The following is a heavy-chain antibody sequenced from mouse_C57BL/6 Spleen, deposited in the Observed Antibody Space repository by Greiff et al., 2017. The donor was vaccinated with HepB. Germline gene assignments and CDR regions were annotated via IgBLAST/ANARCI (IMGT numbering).Heavy chain of an antibody. V-gene: IGHV1-61*01. CDR3: ARLRGSYAMDY. J-gene: IGHJ4*01. CDR2: IYPSDSET. Sequence: KQRPGQGLEWIGNIYPSDSETHYNQKFKDKATLTVDKSSSTAYMQLSSLTSEDSAVYYCARLRGSYAMDYWGQGTSVTVSS.